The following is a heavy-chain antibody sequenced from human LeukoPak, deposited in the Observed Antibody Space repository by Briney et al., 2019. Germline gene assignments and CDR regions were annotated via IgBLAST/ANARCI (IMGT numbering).Heavy chain of an antibody. V-gene: IGHV4-59*01. CDR3: ERELVGATTSAFDI. CDR2: IYYSGST. J-gene: IGHJ3*02. D-gene: IGHD1-26*01. Sequence: PSEALSLTCTVSGCSIISYYWSWIRQPPGKGLDWIGYIYYSGSTNYNPSLKSRVTISVDTSKNQFPLQLRSVTAADAGVYYCERELVGATTSAFDIWGKGTMVSVSS. CDR1: GCSIISYY.